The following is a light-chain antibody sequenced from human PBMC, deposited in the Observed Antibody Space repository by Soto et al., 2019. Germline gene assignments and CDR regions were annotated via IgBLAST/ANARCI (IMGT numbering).Light chain of an antibody. CDR2: GAS. Sequence: EIVMTQSPATLSVSPGERVTLSCRASQDIRSSLAWYQQKPGQAPRLLIYGASIRATGVPATFSGSGSGTDFTLTISRLEPEDFAVYYCQQWFTFGPGTKVDIK. CDR1: QDIRSS. V-gene: IGKV3-15*01. J-gene: IGKJ3*01. CDR3: QQWFT.